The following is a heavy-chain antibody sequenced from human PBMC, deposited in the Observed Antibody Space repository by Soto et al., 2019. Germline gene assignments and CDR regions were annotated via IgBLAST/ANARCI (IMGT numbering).Heavy chain of an antibody. J-gene: IGHJ4*02. CDR2: ISYSGST. CDR3: TRGDY. V-gene: IGHV4-31*01. CDR1: GDSMTTVGYY. Sequence: QVQLQESGPGLVKPSQTLSLTCTVSGDSMTTVGYYWTWIRQHPGQGLEWIGFISYSGSTYYSASLKGPVAITADTSKNQFSLKRNAVTAANTPVYYCTRGDYWGQGTLVT.